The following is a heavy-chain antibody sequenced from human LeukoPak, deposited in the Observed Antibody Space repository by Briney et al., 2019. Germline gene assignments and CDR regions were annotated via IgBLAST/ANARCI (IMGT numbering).Heavy chain of an antibody. D-gene: IGHD6-13*01. CDR1: GFTFSTYW. J-gene: IGHJ5*02. V-gene: IGHV3-74*01. Sequence: PGGSLRLSCAAYGFTFSTYWMHWVRQAPGKGLVWVSRISSDGTTTRYADSVKGRFIISRDNARNSLYVLMNSLRVDDTAVYYCARAWSSSWDLWGQGTLVTVSS. CDR3: ARAWSSSWDL. CDR2: ISSDGTTT.